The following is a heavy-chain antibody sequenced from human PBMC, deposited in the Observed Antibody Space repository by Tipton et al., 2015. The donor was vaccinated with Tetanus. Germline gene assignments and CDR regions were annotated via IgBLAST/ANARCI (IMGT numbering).Heavy chain of an antibody. CDR3: ARDHGITWGGMGYYYGMDV. CDR2: IYYSGST. J-gene: IGHJ6*02. CDR1: GGSFSDGAYY. D-gene: IGHD3-16*01. V-gene: IGHV4-30-4*01. Sequence: TLSLTCTVSGGSFSDGAYYWSWIRQHPGKGLEWIGCIYYSGSTYYNPSLKSRVTISVDTSKNQFSLRLSSVTAADTAVYYCARDHGITWGGMGYYYGMDVWGQGTTVTVSS.